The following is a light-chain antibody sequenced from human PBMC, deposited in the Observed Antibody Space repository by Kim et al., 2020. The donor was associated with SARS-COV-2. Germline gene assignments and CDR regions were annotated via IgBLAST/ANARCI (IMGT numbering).Light chain of an antibody. J-gene: IGKJ2*01. CDR2: DAS. CDR1: QDIRTF. V-gene: IGKV1-33*01. Sequence: SASVGDRVTITCQASQDIRTFLNWYQVKPGKPPQLLIYDASSLETGVPSRFSATGSGTHFSFTISRLQPEDIATYYCQQYDNVPYTFGQGTKLEI. CDR3: QQYDNVPYT.